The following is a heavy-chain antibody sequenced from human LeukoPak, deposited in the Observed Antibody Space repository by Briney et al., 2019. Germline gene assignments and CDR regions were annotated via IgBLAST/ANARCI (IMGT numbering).Heavy chain of an antibody. D-gene: IGHD3-22*01. Sequence: SETLSLTCAVYGGSFSGYPWSWIRQPPGKGLEWIGYIYHSGSTYYNPSLKSRVTISVDRSKNQFSLKLSSVTAADTAVYYCARADYDSSGYYSLRFALDIWGQGTMVTVSS. J-gene: IGHJ3*02. CDR3: ARADYDSSGYYSLRFALDI. CDR1: GGSFSGYP. CDR2: IYHSGST. V-gene: IGHV4-30-2*01.